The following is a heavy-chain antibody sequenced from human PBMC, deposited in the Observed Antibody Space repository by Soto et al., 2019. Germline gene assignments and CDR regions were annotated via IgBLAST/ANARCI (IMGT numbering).Heavy chain of an antibody. D-gene: IGHD3-22*01. Sequence: QVQLQESGPGLVKPSQTLSLTCTVSGGSISSGGYYWSWIRQHPGKGLEWIGYIYYSGSTYYNPSLTSRVTISVDTPKNQFSLRLSSVTAADTAVYYCARGSYYDSSGYYDYWGQGTLVTVSS. CDR2: IYYSGST. CDR3: ARGSYYDSSGYYDY. V-gene: IGHV4-31*03. CDR1: GGSISSGGYY. J-gene: IGHJ4*02.